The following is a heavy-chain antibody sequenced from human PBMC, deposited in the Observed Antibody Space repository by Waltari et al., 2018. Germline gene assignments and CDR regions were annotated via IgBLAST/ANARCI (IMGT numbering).Heavy chain of an antibody. Sequence: EVKLVESGGGLVQPGESLRLSCAASGFTFKNYWMTWVRQAPGKGLEWVANINQGGSAIFYVDSVKCRFTISRDDAKNSLYLQMNSLRAEDMAVYYCARVAYDSWNFDFWGQGTMVTVSS. V-gene: IGHV3-7*01. CDR1: GFTFKNYW. D-gene: IGHD3-22*01. CDR2: INQGGSAI. J-gene: IGHJ3*01. CDR3: ARVAYDSWNFDF.